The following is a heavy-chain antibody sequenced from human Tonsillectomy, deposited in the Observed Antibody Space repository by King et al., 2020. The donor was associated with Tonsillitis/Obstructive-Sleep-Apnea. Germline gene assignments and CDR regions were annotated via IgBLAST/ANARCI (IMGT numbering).Heavy chain of an antibody. CDR1: GGSINSYY. J-gene: IGHJ3*02. CDR2: IYYSRST. V-gene: IGHV4-59*08. D-gene: IGHD3-9*01. CDR3: ARAYYDILTGYLDDAFDI. Sequence: HVQLQESGPGLVKPSETLSLTCTVSGGSINSYYWSWIRQPPGKGLEWIGYIYYSRSTNYNPSLKSRVTISVDTSKNQFSLKLSSVTAADTAVYYCARAYYDILTGYLDDAFDIWGQGTMVTVPS.